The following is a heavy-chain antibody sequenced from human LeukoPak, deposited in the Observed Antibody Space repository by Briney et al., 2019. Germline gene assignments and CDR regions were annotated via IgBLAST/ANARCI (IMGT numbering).Heavy chain of an antibody. D-gene: IGHD3-22*01. V-gene: IGHV4-39*07. CDR1: SGSISTSNYY. J-gene: IGHJ3*02. CDR2: IFYSGST. Sequence: SETLSLTCTVASGSISTSNYYWGWVSQPPRKALKWIGNIFYSGSTYYSPSLNIRVTISLDTSRNQFSLKLNSLTPSFTAIYYCSKTNGYGLIDIWGQGTMVTVSS. CDR3: SKTNGYGLIDI.